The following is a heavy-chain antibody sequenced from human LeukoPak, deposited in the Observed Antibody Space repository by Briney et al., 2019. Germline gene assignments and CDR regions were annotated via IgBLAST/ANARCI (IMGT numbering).Heavy chain of an antibody. CDR3: ARSLGYCSSTSCYNNWFDP. Sequence: GESLKISCKGSGYSFTSYWIGWVRQMPGKGLEWMGIIYPGDSDTRYSPSFQGQVTISADKSISTAYLQWSSPKASDTAMYYCARSLGYCSSTSCYNNWFDPWGQGTLVTVSS. V-gene: IGHV5-51*01. J-gene: IGHJ5*02. D-gene: IGHD2-2*01. CDR2: IYPGDSDT. CDR1: GYSFTSYW.